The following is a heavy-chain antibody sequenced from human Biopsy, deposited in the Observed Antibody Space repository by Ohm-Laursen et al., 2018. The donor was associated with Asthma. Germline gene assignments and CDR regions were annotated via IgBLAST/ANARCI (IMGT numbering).Heavy chain of an antibody. CDR3: GRERSYMVDY. D-gene: IGHD3-10*01. V-gene: IGHV3-53*01. J-gene: IGHJ4*02. CDR1: GFTVSRDH. Sequence: SLRLSCSALGFTVSRDHMFWVRQAPGKGLEWVSVIYSGGTSHTADSVRGRFTISRDNSKNTLYLQMNSLRAEDSALYYCGRERSYMVDYWGQGTLVIVSS. CDR2: IYSGGTS.